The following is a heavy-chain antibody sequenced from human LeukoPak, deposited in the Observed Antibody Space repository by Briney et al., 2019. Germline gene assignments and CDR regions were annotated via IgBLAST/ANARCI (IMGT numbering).Heavy chain of an antibody. CDR3: ATDGSGGLGVVVAAADYYYGMDV. CDR1: GYTLTELS. Sequence: GASVKVSCKVFGYTLTELSMHWVRQAPGKGLEWMGGFDPEDGETIYAQKFQGRVTMTEDTSTDTAYMELSSLRSEDTAVYYCATDGSGGLGVVVAAADYYYGMDVWGKGTTVTVSS. D-gene: IGHD2-15*01. J-gene: IGHJ6*04. V-gene: IGHV1-24*01. CDR2: FDPEDGET.